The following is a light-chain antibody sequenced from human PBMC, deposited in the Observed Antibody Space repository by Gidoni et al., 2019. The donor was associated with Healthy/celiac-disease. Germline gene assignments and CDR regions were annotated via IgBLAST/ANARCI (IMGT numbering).Light chain of an antibody. CDR2: KAS. CDR1: QSISSW. V-gene: IGKV1-5*03. J-gene: IGKJ1*01. Sequence: DIQMTQSPSTLSASVGDRVTITCRASQSISSWLAWYQQKPVKAPKLLIYKASSLESGVPSRFRGSGSGTEFTLTISSLQPDDFATYYCQQYNSYSKTCGQGTKVEIK. CDR3: QQYNSYSKT.